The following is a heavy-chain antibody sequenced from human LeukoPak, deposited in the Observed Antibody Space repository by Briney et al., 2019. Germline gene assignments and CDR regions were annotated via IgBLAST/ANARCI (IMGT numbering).Heavy chain of an antibody. CDR1: GFTFSSYS. CDR2: ISSSGNTI. V-gene: IGHV3-48*04. CDR3: ARLRGYSYGYGDY. D-gene: IGHD5-18*01. Sequence: GGPLRLSCAASGFTFSSYSMNWVRKAPGKGLEWVSYISSSGNTIDYADSVKGRFTISRDNAKNSLYLQMVSLRAEDTAVYYCARLRGYSYGYGDYWGQGTLVTVSS. J-gene: IGHJ4*02.